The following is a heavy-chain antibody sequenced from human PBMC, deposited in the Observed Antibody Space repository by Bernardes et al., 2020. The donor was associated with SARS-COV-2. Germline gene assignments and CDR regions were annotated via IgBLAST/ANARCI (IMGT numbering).Heavy chain of an antibody. CDR1: GFTFSSYA. Sequence: GGSLRLSCAASGFTFSSYALHWVRQAPGKGLEWVAVISYDGSNKYYADSVKGRFTISRDNSKNTLYLQINSLRAEDTAVYYCARGPVHDSSGYYEYYYYGMDVWGQGTTVTVSS. CDR3: ARGPVHDSSGYYEYYYYGMDV. J-gene: IGHJ6*02. V-gene: IGHV3-30-3*01. D-gene: IGHD3-22*01. CDR2: ISYDGSNK.